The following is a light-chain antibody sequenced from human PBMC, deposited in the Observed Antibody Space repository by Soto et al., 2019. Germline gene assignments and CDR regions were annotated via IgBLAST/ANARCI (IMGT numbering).Light chain of an antibody. Sequence: IVLTQSPGTLSLSPGERATLSCRASQPVTSSFLSWYQHVPGQAPRLLIYGASTRATGIPDRFTGSGSGTDFTLTISRLEPEDCAVYYCQQYVRSPQFTFGPRTKVDFK. J-gene: IGKJ3*01. CDR2: GAS. CDR3: QQYVRSPQFT. CDR1: QPVTSSF. V-gene: IGKV3-20*01.